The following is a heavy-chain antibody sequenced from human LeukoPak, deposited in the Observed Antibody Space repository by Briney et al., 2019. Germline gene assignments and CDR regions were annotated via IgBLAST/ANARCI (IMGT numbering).Heavy chain of an antibody. CDR1: GFTFSSYS. J-gene: IGHJ3*02. Sequence: GGSLRLSCAASGFTFSSYSMNWVRQAPGKGLEWVSSISSSSSYIYYADSVKGRFTISRDNAKNSLYLQMNSLRAEDTAVYYCASSSGWELPDAFDIWGQGAMVTVSS. CDR3: ASSSGWELPDAFDI. V-gene: IGHV3-21*01. CDR2: ISSSSSYI. D-gene: IGHD1-26*01.